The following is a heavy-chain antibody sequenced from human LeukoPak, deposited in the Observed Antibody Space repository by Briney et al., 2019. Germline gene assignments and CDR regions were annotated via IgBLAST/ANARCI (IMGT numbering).Heavy chain of an antibody. CDR1: GYSFTNYW. D-gene: IGHD2-15*01. CDR3: ATYYCSGDSCYFDY. V-gene: IGHV5-51*01. Sequence: GESLKISCKSSGYSFTNYWIGWVRQMPGKGLEWMGTISRGDSDIRYSPSFQGQVTISADKSTSTAYLQWSSLKASDSAMYYCATYYCSGDSCYFDYWGQGTRVTVSS. J-gene: IGHJ4*02. CDR2: ISRGDSDI.